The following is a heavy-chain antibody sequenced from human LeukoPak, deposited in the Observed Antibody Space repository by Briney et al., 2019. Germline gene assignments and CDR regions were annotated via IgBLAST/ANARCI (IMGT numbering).Heavy chain of an antibody. CDR2: ISAYNGNT. CDR1: GYTFTSYA. V-gene: IGHV1-18*01. CDR3: AREQGGGSWYFQH. D-gene: IGHD2-15*01. J-gene: IGHJ1*01. Sequence: GASVKVSCKASGYTFTSYAMHWVRQAPGQRLEWMGWISAYNGNTNYAQKLQGRVTMTTDTSTSTAYMELRSLRSDDTAVYYCAREQGGGSWYFQHWGQGTLVTASS.